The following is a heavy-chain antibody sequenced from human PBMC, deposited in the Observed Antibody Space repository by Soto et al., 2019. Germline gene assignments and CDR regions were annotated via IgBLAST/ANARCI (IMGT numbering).Heavy chain of an antibody. V-gene: IGHV1-69*12. CDR1: GGTFSSYA. CDR3: ARGEASGSGWAIIDY. J-gene: IGHJ4*02. CDR2: IIPIFGTA. Sequence: QVQLVQSGAEVKKPGSSVKVSCKASGGTFSSYAISWVRQAPGQGLEWMGGIIPIFGTANYAQKFQGRVTITADESTSTADMELSSLRSEDTAVDCCARGEASGSGWAIIDYWGQGPLVTVSS. D-gene: IGHD3-22*01.